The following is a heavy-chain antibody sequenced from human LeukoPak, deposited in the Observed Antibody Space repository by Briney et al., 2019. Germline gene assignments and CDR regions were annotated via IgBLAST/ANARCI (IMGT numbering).Heavy chain of an antibody. J-gene: IGHJ6*03. CDR3: ARLRYYYGSGTTLRYYYYMDV. Sequence: SETLSLTCTVSGDSISSYYWSWIRQPPGKGLEWIGYIYYSGSTNYNPSLKSRVTISVDTSKNQFSLKLSSVSAADTAVCYCARLRYYYGSGTTLRYYYYMDVWGKGTTVTISS. V-gene: IGHV4-59*01. CDR2: IYYSGST. CDR1: GDSISSYY. D-gene: IGHD3-10*01.